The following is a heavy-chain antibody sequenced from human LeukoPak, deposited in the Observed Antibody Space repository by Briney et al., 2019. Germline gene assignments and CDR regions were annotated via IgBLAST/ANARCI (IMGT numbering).Heavy chain of an antibody. J-gene: IGHJ5*02. CDR1: GYTFTGYY. V-gene: IGHV1-2*06. CDR2: INPNSGGT. CDR3: ARGAYCTNGVCSDDWFDP. Sequence: ASVKVSCKASGYTFTGYYMHLVRQAPGQGLEWMGRINPNSGGTNYAQKFQGRVTMTRDTSISTAYMELSRLRSDDTAVYYCARGAYCTNGVCSDDWFDPWGQGTQVTVSS. D-gene: IGHD2-8*01.